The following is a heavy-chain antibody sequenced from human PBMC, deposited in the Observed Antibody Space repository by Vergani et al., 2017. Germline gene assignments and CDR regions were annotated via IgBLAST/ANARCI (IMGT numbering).Heavy chain of an antibody. CDR3: VRDRGLXAGGRCYTEAWDY. CDR1: GFRFSSYG. CDR2: ISFDGTNE. J-gene: IGHJ4*02. Sequence: QVQLVESGGGVVQPGRSLRLSCAASGFRFSSYGMNWVRQAPGKGLEWVVGISFDGTNEYYPDLVKGRFTISRDIAKNTLYLQVRSLRLEDTGVYHCVRDRGLXAGGRCYTEAWDYWGQGTPVTVSS. D-gene: IGHD2-2*02. V-gene: IGHV3-30*03.